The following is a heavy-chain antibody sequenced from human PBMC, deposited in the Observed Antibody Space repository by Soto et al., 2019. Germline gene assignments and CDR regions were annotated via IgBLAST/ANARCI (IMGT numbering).Heavy chain of an antibody. D-gene: IGHD3-10*01. J-gene: IGHJ6*03. V-gene: IGHV4-31*02. Sequence: GGYYWYWIRQHPGEGLEYMGYVYYSGRTSHNPSLKSRISISLDTSQNQVSLKLTSVTAADTAVYYCARFAEPAVRRDSGHYYKDVWGKGTSVTVS. CDR1: GGYY. CDR2: VYYSGRT. CDR3: ARFAEPAVRRDSGHYYKDV.